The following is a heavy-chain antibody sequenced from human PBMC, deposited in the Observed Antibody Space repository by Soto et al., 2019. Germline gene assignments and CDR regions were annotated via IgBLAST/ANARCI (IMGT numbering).Heavy chain of an antibody. Sequence: ASVKVSCKASGYTFTSYAMHWVRQAPGQRLEWMGWINAGNGNTKYSQRFQGRVTITRDTSASTAYMELSSLRSEDTAVYYCARVLRYYDFWSGYSPYYYYGMDVWGQGTTVTVSS. CDR1: GYTFTSYA. V-gene: IGHV1-3*01. CDR3: ARVLRYYDFWSGYSPYYYYGMDV. CDR2: INAGNGNT. J-gene: IGHJ6*02. D-gene: IGHD3-3*01.